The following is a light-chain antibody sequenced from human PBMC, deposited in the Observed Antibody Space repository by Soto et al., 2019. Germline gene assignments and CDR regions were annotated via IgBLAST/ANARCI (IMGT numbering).Light chain of an antibody. CDR1: QSISSW. J-gene: IGKJ1*01. V-gene: IGKV1-5*01. Sequence: DIQMTQSPSTLSASVGDRVTITCRASQSISSWLAWYQQKPGKAPKLLIYDASSLESGVPSRFSGSGSGTDFTLTISSLQPDDSATYYCQHYNTYTWTFGLGTKVDI. CDR2: DAS. CDR3: QHYNTYTWT.